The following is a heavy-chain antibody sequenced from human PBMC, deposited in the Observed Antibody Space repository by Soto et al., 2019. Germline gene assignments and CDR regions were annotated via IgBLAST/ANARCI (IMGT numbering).Heavy chain of an antibody. V-gene: IGHV3-48*02. CDR1: GFTFSGYN. J-gene: IGHJ4*02. D-gene: IGHD1-1*01. CDR2: IKSGSSGT. CDR3: ARDSNWSSDY. Sequence: EVQLVESGGGLVQPGGSLRLSCAASGFTFSGYNMNWVRQAPGKGLEWISCIKSGSSGTWYADSVKGRFTMSRDNAKNSLYLQMNSLRDEDTAVYFCARDSNWSSDYWGQGTLVAVSS.